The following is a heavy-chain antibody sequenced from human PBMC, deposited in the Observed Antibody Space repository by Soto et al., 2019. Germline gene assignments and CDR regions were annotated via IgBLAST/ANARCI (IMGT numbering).Heavy chain of an antibody. D-gene: IGHD6-19*01. Sequence: GASVKVSCKASGYTFTSYGISWVRQAPGQGLEWMGWISAYNGNTNYAQKLQGRVTMTTDTSTSTAYMELRSLRPDDTAVYYCARDRAVAESYYYYYGMDVWGQGTTVTVSS. CDR1: GYTFTSYG. CDR3: ARDRAVAESYYYYYGMDV. V-gene: IGHV1-18*01. CDR2: ISAYNGNT. J-gene: IGHJ6*02.